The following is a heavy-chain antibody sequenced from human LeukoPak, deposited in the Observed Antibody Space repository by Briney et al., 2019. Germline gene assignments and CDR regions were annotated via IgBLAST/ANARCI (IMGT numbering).Heavy chain of an antibody. J-gene: IGHJ4*02. D-gene: IGHD6-13*01. CDR2: ISWNSGSI. V-gene: IGHV3-9*01. Sequence: GGSLRLSCAASGFTFDDYAMHWVRQAPGKGLEWVSGISWNSGSIGYADSVKGRFTISRDNAKNSLYLQMNSLRAEDTALYYCAKDILTAAAGTLFDYWGQGTLVTVSS. CDR3: AKDILTAAAGTLFDY. CDR1: GFTFDDYA.